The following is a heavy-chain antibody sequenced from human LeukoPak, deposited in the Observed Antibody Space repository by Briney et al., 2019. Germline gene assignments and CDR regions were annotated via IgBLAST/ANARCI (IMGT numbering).Heavy chain of an antibody. Sequence: ASVKVSCKASGYTFTSYGISWVRQAPGQGLEWMGWISAYNGNTNYAQKFQGRVTMTEDTSTDTAYMELSSLRSEDTAVYYCATYESGSFFDYWGQGTLVTVSS. CDR1: GYTFTSYG. J-gene: IGHJ4*02. D-gene: IGHD1-26*01. V-gene: IGHV1-18*01. CDR3: ATYESGSFFDY. CDR2: ISAYNGNT.